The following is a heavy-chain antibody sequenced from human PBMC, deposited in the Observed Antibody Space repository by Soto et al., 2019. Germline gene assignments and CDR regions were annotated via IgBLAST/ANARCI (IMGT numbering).Heavy chain of an antibody. CDR1: GFAFSNYS. V-gene: IGHV3-48*01. Sequence: PGGSLRLSCVASGFAFSNYSMNWVRQAPGKGLEWVSYIRSSGSSTYYAGSVKGRFTISRDNAKKTLYLQMNSLRAEDTAVYYCAKDSAGYCSSTSCLNFDYWGQGTLVTVSS. D-gene: IGHD2-2*01. CDR3: AKDSAGYCSSTSCLNFDY. CDR2: IRSSGSST. J-gene: IGHJ4*02.